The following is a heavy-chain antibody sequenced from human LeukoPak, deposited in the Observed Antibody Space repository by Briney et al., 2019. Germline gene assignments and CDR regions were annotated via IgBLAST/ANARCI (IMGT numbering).Heavy chain of an antibody. CDR1: GFTFSNAW. V-gene: IGHV3-15*01. CDR3: TIGYCSGGSCYGYYFDY. D-gene: IGHD2-15*01. CDR2: IKSKIDGGTT. Sequence: GGSLRLSCAASGFTFSNAWMSWVRQAPGKGLEWVGRIKSKIDGGTTDYAAPVKGRFTISRDDSKNTLYLQMNSLKTEDTAVYYCTIGYCSGGSCYGYYFDYWGQGTLVTVSS. J-gene: IGHJ4*02.